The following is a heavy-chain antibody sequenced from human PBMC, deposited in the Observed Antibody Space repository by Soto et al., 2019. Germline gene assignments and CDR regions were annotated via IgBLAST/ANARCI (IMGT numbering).Heavy chain of an antibody. CDR3: AGVRDGYNSGFDY. J-gene: IGHJ4*02. CDR2: IYYSGST. V-gene: IGHV4-59*01. D-gene: IGHD5-12*01. Sequence: PSETLSLTCTVSGGSISSYYWSWIRQPPGKGLEWIGYIYYSGSTNYNPSLKSRVTISVDTSKNQFSLKLSSVTAADTAVYYCAGVRDGYNSGFDYWGQGTLVTVSS. CDR1: GGSISSYY.